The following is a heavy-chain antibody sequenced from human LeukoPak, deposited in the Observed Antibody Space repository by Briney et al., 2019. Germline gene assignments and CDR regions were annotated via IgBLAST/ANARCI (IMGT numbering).Heavy chain of an antibody. Sequence: GGSLRLSCAASGFTFRSYSMNWVRQAPGKGLEWVSYISSSSSTTYYADSVKGRFTISRDKAKNSLYLQMNSLRAEDTAVYFCAKSRSGSANWALQIFDNWGQGTLVTVSS. CDR1: GFTFRSYS. J-gene: IGHJ4*02. V-gene: IGHV3-48*01. D-gene: IGHD1-1*01. CDR2: ISSSSSTT. CDR3: AKSRSGSANWALQIFDN.